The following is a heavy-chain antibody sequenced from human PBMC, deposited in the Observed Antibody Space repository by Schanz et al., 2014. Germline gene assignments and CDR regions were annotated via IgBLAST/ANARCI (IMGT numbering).Heavy chain of an antibody. CDR2: ISHDGYST. D-gene: IGHD3-10*01. V-gene: IGHV3-64D*08. CDR3: AKYRGYYRVSGSYRELEY. CDR1: GFTFSDYW. J-gene: IGHJ4*02. Sequence: EVQLVESGGGLVQPGGSLRLSCTASGFTFSDYWMSWVRQAPGKGLEYVSAISHDGYSTNYADSVKGRFTISRDNAKNTLYLQMNSLSAEDTAVYYCAKYRGYYRVSGSYRELEYWGQGTLVTVSS.